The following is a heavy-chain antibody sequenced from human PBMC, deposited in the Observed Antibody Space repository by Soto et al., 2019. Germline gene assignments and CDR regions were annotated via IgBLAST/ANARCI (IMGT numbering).Heavy chain of an antibody. V-gene: IGHV1-3*01. D-gene: IGHD2-15*01. CDR3: ARGPGGPDGPGDY. Sequence: QGQLVQSGAEVKKPGASVKVSCKASGYTFTSYAMQWVRQAPGQRLEWMGWINAGNGHTKYSQNFQGRVTITRDTSASTAYMELSSLRSEDTAVYYCARGPGGPDGPGDYWGQGTLVTVSS. J-gene: IGHJ4*02. CDR2: INAGNGHT. CDR1: GYTFTSYA.